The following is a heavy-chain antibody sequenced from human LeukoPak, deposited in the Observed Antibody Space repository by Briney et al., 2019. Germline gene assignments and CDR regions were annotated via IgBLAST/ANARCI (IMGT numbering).Heavy chain of an antibody. D-gene: IGHD3-22*01. V-gene: IGHV3-23*01. J-gene: IGHJ4*02. Sequence: GGSLRLSCATSGFTFSSYAMSWVRQAPGKGLEWVSAISGSGGSTYYVDSVKGRFTISRDNFKNTLYLQMNSLRAEDTAVYYCAKVRDYVSSGYSDYWGQGNLVTVSS. CDR1: GFTFSSYA. CDR2: ISGSGGST. CDR3: AKVRDYVSSGYSDY.